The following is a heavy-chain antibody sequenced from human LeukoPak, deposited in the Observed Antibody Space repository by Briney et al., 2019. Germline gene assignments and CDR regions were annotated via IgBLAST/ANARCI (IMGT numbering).Heavy chain of an antibody. CDR1: GGSISSSSYY. D-gene: IGHD2-2*01. CDR3: ARAVPAAPVDI. CDR2: IYYSGST. Sequence: SETLSLTCTVSGGSISSSSYYWGWVRQPPGKGLEWIGSIYYSGSTYYNPSLKSRVTISVDTSKNQFSLKLSSVTAADTAVYCCARAVPAAPVDIWGQGTMVTVSS. J-gene: IGHJ3*02. V-gene: IGHV4-39*01.